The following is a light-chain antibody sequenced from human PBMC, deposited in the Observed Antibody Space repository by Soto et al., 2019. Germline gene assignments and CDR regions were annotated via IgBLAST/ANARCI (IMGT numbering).Light chain of an antibody. Sequence: IQTTQSTYSLSASFPDTVAITCRASQSISSSLNWYQQKPGKAPKLLIYAASSLQSGVPSRFSGSGSGTDFTLTIRSLQPEDFATYYCLKDYNYPWKFGKGTKVDIK. V-gene: IGKV1-6*01. CDR1: QSISSS. CDR3: LKDYNYPWK. CDR2: AAS. J-gene: IGKJ1*01.